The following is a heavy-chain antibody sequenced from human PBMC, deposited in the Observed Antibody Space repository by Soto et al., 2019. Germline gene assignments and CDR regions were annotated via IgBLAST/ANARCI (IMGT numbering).Heavy chain of an antibody. CDR2: IYYSGST. Sequence: SETLSLTCTVSGGSISSGDYYWSWIRQPPGKGLEWIGYIYYSGSTYYNPSLKSRVTISVDTSKNQFSLKLSSVTAADTAVYYCARVVGGPSPHYYYYGMDVWGQGTTVTVS. V-gene: IGHV4-30-4*01. CDR3: ARVVGGPSPHYYYYGMDV. D-gene: IGHD2-15*01. J-gene: IGHJ6*02. CDR1: GGSISSGDYY.